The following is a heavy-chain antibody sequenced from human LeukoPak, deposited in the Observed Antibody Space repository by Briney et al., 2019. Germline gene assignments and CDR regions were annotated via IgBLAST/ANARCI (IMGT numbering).Heavy chain of an antibody. J-gene: IGHJ4*02. V-gene: IGHV1-18*01. Sequence: GASVKVSCKASGYTFTSYGISWVRQAPGQGLEWMGWISAYNGNTNYAQKLQGRVTMTTDTSTSTAYMELRSLRSDDTAVYYCARDSLFGMYYYDSSELDYWGQGTLVTVSS. CDR2: ISAYNGNT. CDR3: ARDSLFGMYYYDSSELDY. CDR1: GYTFTSYG. D-gene: IGHD3-22*01.